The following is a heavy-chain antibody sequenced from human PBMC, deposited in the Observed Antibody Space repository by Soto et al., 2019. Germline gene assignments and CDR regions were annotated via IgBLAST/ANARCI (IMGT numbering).Heavy chain of an antibody. V-gene: IGHV1-69*13. J-gene: IGHJ4*02. CDR2: IIPIFGTA. D-gene: IGHD1-7*01. CDR3: ASVTGTTNLDFDY. CDR1: GGTFSSYA. Sequence: SVKVSCKASGGTFSSYAISWVRQAPGQGLEWMGGIIPIFGTANYAQKFLGRVTITADESTSTAYMELSSLRSEDTAVYYCASVTGTTNLDFDYWGQGTLVTVSS.